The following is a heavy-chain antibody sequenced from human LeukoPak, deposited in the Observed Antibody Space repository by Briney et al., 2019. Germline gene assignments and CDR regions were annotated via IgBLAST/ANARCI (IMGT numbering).Heavy chain of an antibody. J-gene: IGHJ5*02. CDR3: ARFYSAAYNYFDP. Sequence: PSETLSLTCTVSGGSISSSSYYWGWVRQPPKKGLEWIGSIYYTGNTYYNPSLKSRVTISVDTSKNQFSLKLSSVTAADTAVYYCARFYSAAYNYFDPWGQGTLVTVSS. V-gene: IGHV4-39*07. CDR1: GGSISSSSYY. CDR2: IYYTGNT. D-gene: IGHD4-11*01.